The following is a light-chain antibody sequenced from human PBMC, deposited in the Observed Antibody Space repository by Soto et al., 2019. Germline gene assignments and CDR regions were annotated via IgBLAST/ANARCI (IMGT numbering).Light chain of an antibody. Sequence: EIVMTQSPATLSVSPGERVTLSCRASQSVYSNLAWYQQKPGQAPRLLIHGSFTRATGIPARVRGSGSGTEFTLTISILQSEDFAVYYCKPFNQGPPTLGGGTKVDSK. CDR2: GSF. J-gene: IGKJ4*01. CDR3: KPFNQGPPT. CDR1: QSVYSN. V-gene: IGKV3-15*01.